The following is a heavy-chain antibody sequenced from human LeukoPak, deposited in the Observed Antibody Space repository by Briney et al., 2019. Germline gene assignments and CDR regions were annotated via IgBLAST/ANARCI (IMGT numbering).Heavy chain of an antibody. CDR2: INPSGGST. Sequence: ASMKVSCKXSGYTFTSYYMHWVRQAPGQGLEWMGIINPSGGSTSYAQKFQGRVTMTRDTSTSTVYMELSSLRSEDTAVYYCARGWSGIVVVPAARGLMDVWGKGTTVTVSS. D-gene: IGHD2-2*01. V-gene: IGHV1-46*01. CDR1: GYTFTSYY. J-gene: IGHJ6*04. CDR3: ARGWSGIVVVPAARGLMDV.